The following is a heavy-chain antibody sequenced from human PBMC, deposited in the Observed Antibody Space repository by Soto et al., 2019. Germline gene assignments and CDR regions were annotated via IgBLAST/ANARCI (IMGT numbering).Heavy chain of an antibody. CDR3: ARGPRTTRFFDP. V-gene: IGHV4-30-4*01. CDR2: IHNSGNA. D-gene: IGHD1-7*01. Sequence: QVQLQESGPGLVAPSQTLSLTCNVSGDSIDTDDYLWSWIRQPPGEGLEWIGYIHNSGNAYFNPTLKSRTSLSIDTTSNPFSLNLYSATAADTAVYFCARGPRTTRFFDPWGRGTLVTVSS. CDR1: GDSIDTDDYL. J-gene: IGHJ2*01.